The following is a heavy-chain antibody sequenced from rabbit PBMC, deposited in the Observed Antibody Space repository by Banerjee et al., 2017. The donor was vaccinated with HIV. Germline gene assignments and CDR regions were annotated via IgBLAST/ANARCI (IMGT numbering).Heavy chain of an antibody. CDR2: ISDGGSA. CDR3: ARYYAYGPAAYADATRIGDYFNL. CDR1: GFDFSSYY. D-gene: IGHD6-1*01. Sequence: QEQLRETGGGLVQPGGSLTLSCKASGFDFSSYYMGWVRQAPGKGLEWIGYISDGGSAHYASWVNGRFTISKTSTTVDLKMTSLTAADTATYFCARYYAYGPAAYADATRIGDYFNLWGPGTLVTVS. V-gene: IGHV1S17*01. J-gene: IGHJ4*01.